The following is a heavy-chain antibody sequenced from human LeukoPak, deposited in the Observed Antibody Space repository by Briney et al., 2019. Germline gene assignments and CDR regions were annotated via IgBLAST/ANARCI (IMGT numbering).Heavy chain of an antibody. Sequence: PGRSLRLSCAASGFTFDDYAMHWVRQAPGKGLEWVSGISWNSGSIGYADSVKGRFTISRDNAKNSLYLQMNSLRDEDTALYYCAKDKDRITMVRGVPYFDYWGQGTLVTVSS. D-gene: IGHD3-10*01. V-gene: IGHV3-9*01. CDR2: ISWNSGSI. CDR3: AKDKDRITMVRGVPYFDY. CDR1: GFTFDDYA. J-gene: IGHJ4*02.